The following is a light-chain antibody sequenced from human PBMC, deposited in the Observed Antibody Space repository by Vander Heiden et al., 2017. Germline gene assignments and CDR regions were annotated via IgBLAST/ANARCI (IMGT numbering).Light chain of an antibody. CDR3: MQPLQTPWT. V-gene: IGKV2-28*01. CDR1: QSLLYSNGYNY. Sequence: DIVMTQSPLSLPVTPGGPASISCRSSQSLLYSNGYNYLDWYLQKAGQSPQLLIYLGSNRASGVPDRFSGSGSGTDFTLKISRVEAEDVGVYYCMQPLQTPWTFGQGTKVELK. J-gene: IGKJ1*01. CDR2: LGS.